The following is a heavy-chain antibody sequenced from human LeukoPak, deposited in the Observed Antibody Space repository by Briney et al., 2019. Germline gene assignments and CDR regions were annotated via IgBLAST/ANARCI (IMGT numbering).Heavy chain of an antibody. V-gene: IGHV3-23*01. CDR1: GFTLSSYA. D-gene: IGHD3-10*01. J-gene: IGHJ6*03. CDR2: ISARGGST. Sequence: AGGSLRLSCAASGFTLSSYAMSWGRHAPGKGLECVSSISARGGSTNYADSVKGRFTISRDNSKNTVYLQMNSLRAEDTAVYYCAKVMKGSERLTMVRGVIIKTAGLYYMDVWGKGTTVTVSS. CDR3: AKVMKGSERLTMVRGVIIKTAGLYYMDV.